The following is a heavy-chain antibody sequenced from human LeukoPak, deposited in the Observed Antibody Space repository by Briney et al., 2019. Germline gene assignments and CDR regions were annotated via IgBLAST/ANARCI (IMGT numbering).Heavy chain of an antibody. D-gene: IGHD2-21*02. CDR3: VKSGGYATAIRYFDL. J-gene: IGHJ2*01. CDR2: ISWNSGDI. V-gene: IGHV3-9*01. CDR1: GFSFGGYA. Sequence: GVSLRLSCAASGFSFGGYALHRVRQAPGKGLEWVASISWNSGDIVHADSVKGRFTISRDNAKNSLYLQMDSLRTEDTALYYCVKSGGYATAIRYFDLWGRGTLVTVSS.